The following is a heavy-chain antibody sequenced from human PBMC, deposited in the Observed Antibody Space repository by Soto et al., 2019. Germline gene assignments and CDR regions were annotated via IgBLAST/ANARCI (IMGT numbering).Heavy chain of an antibody. CDR2: IWYDGSNK. D-gene: IGHD1-26*01. J-gene: IGHJ4*02. V-gene: IGHV3-33*01. CDR1: GFTFSSYG. CDR3: ARDSVYSVSYLDN. Sequence: QVQLVESGGGVVQPGRSLRLSCAASGFTFSSYGMHWVRQAPGKGLDWVALIWYDGSNKYYADSVKGRFTISRDNSKNTLDLQMNSLRADDTAVYYCARDSVYSVSYLDNWGQGTLVTVSS.